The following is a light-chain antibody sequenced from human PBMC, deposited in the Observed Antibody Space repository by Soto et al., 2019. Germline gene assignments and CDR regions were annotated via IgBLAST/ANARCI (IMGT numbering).Light chain of an antibody. V-gene: IGLV2-11*01. CDR2: DVT. J-gene: IGLJ1*01. CDR3: CSSAVSHTYV. Sequence: QSALTQPRSVSGSPGQSVTISCTGTSSDVGANNYVSWYQQHPGKAPKLMIFDVTKRPSGVPDRFSGSKSGNTASLTISGLQAEDEADYYCCSSAVSHTYVFGTGTKLTGL. CDR1: SSDVGANNY.